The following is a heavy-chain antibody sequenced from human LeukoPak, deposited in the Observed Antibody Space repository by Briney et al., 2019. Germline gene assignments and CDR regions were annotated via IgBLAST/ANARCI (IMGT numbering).Heavy chain of an antibody. V-gene: IGHV3-7*01. CDR3: ARGVIIRGRLDP. CDR2: IKEDGSEK. J-gene: IGHJ5*02. Sequence: GGSLRLSCAASGFIFRNYSMSWVRQAPGKGLEWVADIKEDGSEKYYVESVKGRFTISRDNTKNSLYLQMSSLRAEDTAVYYCARGVIIRGRLDPWGQGTLVTVSS. D-gene: IGHD3-16*02. CDR1: GFIFRNYS.